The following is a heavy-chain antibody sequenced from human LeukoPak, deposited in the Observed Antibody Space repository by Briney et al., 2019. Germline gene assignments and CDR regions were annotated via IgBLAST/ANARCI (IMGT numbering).Heavy chain of an antibody. CDR2: IYYTGNT. Sequence: PSETLSLTCSVSGDSIIGYYWGWIRQPPGKGLEWIGNIYYTGNTYYNSSLKSRVTISLDTSKNQFSLKVISMTAADTAAYYCARAWSGWYGVFDSWGQGTLVTVSS. V-gene: IGHV4-39*07. CDR3: ARAWSGWYGVFDS. D-gene: IGHD3-3*01. CDR1: GDSIIGYY. J-gene: IGHJ4*02.